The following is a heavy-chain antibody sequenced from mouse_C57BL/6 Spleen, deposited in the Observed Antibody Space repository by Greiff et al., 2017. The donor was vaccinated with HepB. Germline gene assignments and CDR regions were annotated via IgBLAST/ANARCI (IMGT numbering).Heavy chain of an antibody. CDR3: ARNDYFDY. CDR2: IYPRDGST. Sequence: QVHVKQSGPELVKPGASVKLSCKASGYTFTSYDINWVKQRPGQGLEWIGWIYPRDGSTKYNEKFKGKATLTVDTSSSTAYMELHSLTSEDSAVYFCARNDYFDYWGQGTTLTVSS. V-gene: IGHV1-85*01. J-gene: IGHJ2*01. CDR1: GYTFTSYD.